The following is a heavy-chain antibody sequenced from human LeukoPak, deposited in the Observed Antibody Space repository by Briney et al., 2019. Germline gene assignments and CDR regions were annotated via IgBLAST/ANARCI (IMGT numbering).Heavy chain of an antibody. J-gene: IGHJ4*02. V-gene: IGHV3-23*01. CDR1: GFTFSSYA. Sequence: GGYLRLYCAASGFTFSSYAMSWVRQAPGQGLEWVSAISGSGGSTYYAASVKGRFTISRDNSKNTLYLQMNSLRAEDTAVYYCAKSSVVVSWGQGTLVTVSS. CDR2: ISGSGGST. D-gene: IGHD2-15*01. CDR3: AKSSVVVS.